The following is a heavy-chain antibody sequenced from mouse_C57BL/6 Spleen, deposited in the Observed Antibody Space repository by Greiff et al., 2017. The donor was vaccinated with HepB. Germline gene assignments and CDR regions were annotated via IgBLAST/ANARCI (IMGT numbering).Heavy chain of an antibody. Sequence: EVKLQESGPGLVKPSQSLSLTCSVTGYSITSGYYWNWIRQFPGNKLEWMGYISYDGSNNYNPSLTNRIAITRDTSTNQFFLKLNSVTTEDTATYYCAREGYGSSYDYFDYWGQGTTLTVSS. CDR2: ISYDGSN. D-gene: IGHD1-1*01. CDR1: GYSITSGYY. J-gene: IGHJ2*01. CDR3: AREGYGSSYDYFDY. V-gene: IGHV3-6*01.